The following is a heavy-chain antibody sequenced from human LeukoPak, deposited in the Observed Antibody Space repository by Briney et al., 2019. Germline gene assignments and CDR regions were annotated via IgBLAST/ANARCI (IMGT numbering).Heavy chain of an antibody. CDR1: GYTFTSYD. D-gene: IGHD1-26*01. CDR3: AIRPSGSPYYGMDV. V-gene: IGHV1-8*01. Sequence: ASVKVSYKASGYTFTSYDIHWVRQATGQGLEWMGRMNPNRGDTDYAQKFQGRVTMTRDTSISTAYMELSSLRSEDTALYYCAIRPSGSPYYGMDVWGQGTTVTVSS. CDR2: MNPNRGDT. J-gene: IGHJ6*02.